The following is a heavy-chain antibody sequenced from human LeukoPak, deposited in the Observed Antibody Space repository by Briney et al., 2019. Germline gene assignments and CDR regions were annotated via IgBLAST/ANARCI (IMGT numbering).Heavy chain of an antibody. CDR2: MSADNGDT. V-gene: IGHV1-18*01. Sequence: ASVKVSCKASGYTFTNYAISWVRQAPGQGLEWMGCMSADNGDTNYAQKFQGRVTMTTDASTTTAHMELRSLRSDDTAVYYCARQRRCNYAFDPWGQGTLVAVSS. CDR3: ARQRRCNYAFDP. J-gene: IGHJ5*02. CDR1: GYTFTNYA. D-gene: IGHD4-11*01.